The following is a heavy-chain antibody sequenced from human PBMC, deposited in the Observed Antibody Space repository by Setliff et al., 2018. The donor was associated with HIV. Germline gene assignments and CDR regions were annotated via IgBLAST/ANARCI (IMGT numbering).Heavy chain of an antibody. V-gene: IGHV4-39*01. CDR2: IYFNGRT. CDR3: ARLWGGGTLVDS. D-gene: IGHD1-7*01. CDR1: GDSVSSRNYY. J-gene: IGHJ4*02. Sequence: SETLSLTCNVSGDSVSSRNYYWGWIRQPPGKGLEWIANIYFNGRTYYNPSLKSRVTISVDMSHNQFSLKVTSVTAADTSVYFCARLWGGGTLVDSWGQGTLVTVSS.